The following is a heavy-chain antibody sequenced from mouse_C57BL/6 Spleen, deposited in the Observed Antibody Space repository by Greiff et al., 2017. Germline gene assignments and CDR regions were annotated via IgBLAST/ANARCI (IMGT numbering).Heavy chain of an antibody. V-gene: IGHV1-59*01. CDR1: GYTFTSYW. Sequence: VQLQQPGAELVRPGTSVKLSCKASGYTFTSYWMHWVKQRPGQGLEWIGVIDPSDSYTNYNQKFKGKATLTVDTSSSTAYMQLSSLASEDSAVYYCALTTVGVYWYFDVWGTGTTVTVSS. J-gene: IGHJ1*03. D-gene: IGHD1-1*01. CDR2: IDPSDSYT. CDR3: ALTTVGVYWYFDV.